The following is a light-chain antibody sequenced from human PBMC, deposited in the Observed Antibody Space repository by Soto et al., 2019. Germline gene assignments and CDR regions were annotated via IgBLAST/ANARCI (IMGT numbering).Light chain of an antibody. Sequence: DIQMTQSPSTLSASVRDRVTITCRASQTISTWLAWYQQKPGKAPNLLIYKASSLQSGVPSRFSGSGSGTDFTLTIASLQHDDFATYYCQQYHIFPYPFGQGTKLEIK. CDR1: QTISTW. V-gene: IGKV1-5*03. CDR2: KAS. J-gene: IGKJ2*01. CDR3: QQYHIFPYP.